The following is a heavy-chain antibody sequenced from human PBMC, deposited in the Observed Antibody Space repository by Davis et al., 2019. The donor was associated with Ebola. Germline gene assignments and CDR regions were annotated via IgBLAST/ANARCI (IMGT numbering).Heavy chain of an antibody. Sequence: SETLSLTCAVYGGSFSGYYWGWIRQLPGKGLEWIGSIYYSGSTYYNPSLKSRVTISVDTSKNQFSLKLSSVTAADTAVYYCARHRNGPWYGGYYWGQGTLVTVSS. CDR1: GGSFSGYY. D-gene: IGHD1-26*01. V-gene: IGHV4-39*01. CDR3: ARHRNGPWYGGYY. J-gene: IGHJ4*02. CDR2: IYYSGST.